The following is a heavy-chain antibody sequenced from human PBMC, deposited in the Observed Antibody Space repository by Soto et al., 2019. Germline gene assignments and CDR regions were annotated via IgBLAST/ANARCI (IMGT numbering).Heavy chain of an antibody. CDR1: GGTFSSYA. CDR3: ATVSRRESGVSDILRLFDP. J-gene: IGHJ5*02. Sequence: SVKVSCKASGGTFSSYAISWVRQAPGQGLEWMGWIIPFFGTANYAQKFQGRVTITADKSTSTAYTELSSLRSEDTAVYYCATVSRRESGVSDILRLFDPWGQGTLVTVSS. V-gene: IGHV1-69*06. D-gene: IGHD2-8*01. CDR2: IIPFFGTA.